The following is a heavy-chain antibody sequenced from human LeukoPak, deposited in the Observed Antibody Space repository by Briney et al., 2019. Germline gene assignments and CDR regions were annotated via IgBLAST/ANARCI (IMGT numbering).Heavy chain of an antibody. V-gene: IGHV4-31*03. CDR2: IYYSGST. CDR3: ARENGRWEPPSYFDY. J-gene: IGHJ4*02. D-gene: IGHD1-26*01. Sequence: SETLSLTCTVSGGSISSGGYYWSWIRQHPGKGLEWIGYIYYSGSTYYNPSLKSRVTISVDTSKNQFSLKLSSVTAADTAVYYCARENGRWEPPSYFDYWGQGTLVTVSS. CDR1: GGSISSGGYY.